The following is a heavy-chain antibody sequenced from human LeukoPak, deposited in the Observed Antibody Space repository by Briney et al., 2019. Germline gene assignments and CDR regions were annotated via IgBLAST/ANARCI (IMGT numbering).Heavy chain of an antibody. V-gene: IGHV3-21*01. CDR2: ISSSSSYI. CDR1: GFTFSSYA. J-gene: IGHJ4*02. Sequence: GGSLRLSCAASGFTFSSYAMSWVRQAPGKGLEWVSSISSSSSYIYYADSVKGRFTISRDNAKNSLYLQMNSLRAEDTAVYYCARTGGSGIGTFDYWGQGTLVTVSS. CDR3: ARTGGSGIGTFDY. D-gene: IGHD3-10*01.